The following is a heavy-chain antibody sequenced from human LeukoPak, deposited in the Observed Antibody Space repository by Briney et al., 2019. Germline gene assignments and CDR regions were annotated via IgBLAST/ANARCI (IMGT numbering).Heavy chain of an antibody. CDR3: ARLGGGYDLPVASVAWLLLRGYFDY. J-gene: IGHJ4*02. V-gene: IGHV1-18*01. CDR1: GYTFTSYG. Sequence: GASVKVSCKASGYTFTSYGISWVRQAPGQGLERMGWISAYNGNTNYAQKLQGRVTMTTDTSTSTAYMELRSLRSDDTAVYYCARLGGGYDLPVASVAWLLLRGYFDYWGQGTLVTVSS. CDR2: ISAYNGNT. D-gene: IGHD3-22*01.